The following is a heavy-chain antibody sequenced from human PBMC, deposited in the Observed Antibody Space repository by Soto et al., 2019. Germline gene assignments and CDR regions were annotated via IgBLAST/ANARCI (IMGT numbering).Heavy chain of an antibody. CDR1: GFTFSGSA. V-gene: IGHV3-73*01. CDR3: TRLWSSGYDY. D-gene: IGHD3-22*01. J-gene: IGHJ4*02. Sequence: LRLSCAASGFTFSGSAIHWVRQASGKGLEWVGRIRSRTNSYATAYAASVKGRFTISRDDSKNTAYLQMHSLKTEDTAVYYCTRLWSSGYDYWGQGTLVTVS. CDR2: IRSRTNSYAT.